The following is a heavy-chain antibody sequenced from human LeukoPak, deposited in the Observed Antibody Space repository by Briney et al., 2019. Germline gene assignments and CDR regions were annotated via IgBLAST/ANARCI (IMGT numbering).Heavy chain of an antibody. J-gene: IGHJ3*02. V-gene: IGHV1-69*04. CDR3: ARARSRITFGGIRHAFDI. Sequence: SVKVSCKASGGTFSSYAMNWVRQAPGQGLEWVARIIPLLGITNHAQKLQGGVTVTADTSTNTAYMELTSLISDDTAVYYCARARSRITFGGIRHAFDIWGQGTLVTVSS. D-gene: IGHD3-16*01. CDR2: IIPLLGIT. CDR1: GGTFSSYA.